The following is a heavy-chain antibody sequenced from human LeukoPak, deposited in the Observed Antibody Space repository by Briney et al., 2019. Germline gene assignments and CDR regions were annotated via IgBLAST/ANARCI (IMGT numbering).Heavy chain of an antibody. Sequence: GGSLRLSCAASGFTFSDYCMSWIRQAPGKGLEWVSYISSSGSTIYYADSVKGRFTISRDNAKNSLYLQMNSLRAEDTAVYYCARDDAGIVVVVAGGFDYWGQGTLVTVSS. J-gene: IGHJ4*02. CDR1: GFTFSDYC. CDR2: ISSSGSTI. CDR3: ARDDAGIVVVVAGGFDY. V-gene: IGHV3-11*01. D-gene: IGHD2-15*01.